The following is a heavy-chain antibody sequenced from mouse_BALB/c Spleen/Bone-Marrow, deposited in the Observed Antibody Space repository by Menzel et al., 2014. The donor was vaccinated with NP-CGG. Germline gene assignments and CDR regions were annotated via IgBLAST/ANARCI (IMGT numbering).Heavy chain of an antibody. CDR2: IAPGSGST. J-gene: IGHJ4*01. CDR1: GYTFTSYW. V-gene: IGHV1S41*01. CDR3: ARFPIYYGNYGAMDY. D-gene: IGHD2-1*01. Sequence: DLVKPGTSVKLSCKASGYTFTSYWLNWIKQRTGQGLERIGRIAPGSGSTYYNEMFKGKATLTVNTSSSTAYIQLSSLSSEDSAVYFCARFPIYYGNYGAMDYWGQGTSATVSS.